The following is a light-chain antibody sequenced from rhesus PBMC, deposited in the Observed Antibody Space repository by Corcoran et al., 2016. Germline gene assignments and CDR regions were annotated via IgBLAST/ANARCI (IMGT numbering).Light chain of an antibody. Sequence: DIQMTQSPSSLSASVGDRVTITCRASQGISNWLAWYQQKPGKAPKLLIYRASNLETGVPSRFRGSGSVTDFTLTSTSLQTENIATYYCKRHDKSPHSFGQGTKVAIK. CDR3: KRHDKSPHS. CDR2: RAS. CDR1: QGISNW. V-gene: IGKV1-69*01. J-gene: IGKJ2*01.